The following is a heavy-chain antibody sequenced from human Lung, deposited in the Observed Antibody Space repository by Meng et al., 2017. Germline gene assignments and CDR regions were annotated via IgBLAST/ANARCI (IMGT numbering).Heavy chain of an antibody. CDR1: GYNFPDYY. CDR2: INPKSGDT. V-gene: IGHV1-2*06. CDR3: ARDEDISAAGKLFGDY. J-gene: IGHJ4*02. D-gene: IGHD6-25*01. Sequence: LVQSEVEGKKLGASVKVSCKPTGYNFPDYYIHWVRRAPGQGLEWMGRINPKSGDTHYVQKFQTRVTMTGDTSISTAYMELSGLRSDDTAMYYCARDEDISAAGKLFGDYWGQGTLVTVSS.